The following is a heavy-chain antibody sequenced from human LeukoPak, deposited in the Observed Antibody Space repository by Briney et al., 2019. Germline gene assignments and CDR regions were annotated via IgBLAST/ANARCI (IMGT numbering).Heavy chain of an antibody. J-gene: IGHJ3*02. D-gene: IGHD3-10*01. CDR2: LSSSSSVI. CDR1: GFTFSTYA. Sequence: GGSLRLSCAASGFTFSTYAMDWVRQAPGKGLEWVSYLSSSSSVIYHADSVKGRFTISRDNAKNSLYLQMNSLRTEDTAVYYCARDGLLWFGGTKGDAFDMWGQGTMVTVSS. CDR3: ARDGLLWFGGTKGDAFDM. V-gene: IGHV3-48*01.